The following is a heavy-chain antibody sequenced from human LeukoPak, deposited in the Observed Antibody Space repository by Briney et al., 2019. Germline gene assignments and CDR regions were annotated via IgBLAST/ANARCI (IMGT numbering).Heavy chain of an antibody. V-gene: IGHV5-51*01. CDR1: GYSFTSYW. CDR3: ARTVTGQSHWFDP. D-gene: IGHD4-11*01. Sequence: GESLKISCKGSGYSFTSYWIGWVRQMPGKGLEWMGIIYPGDSDTRSSPSCQGQVTISADKSLSTAYLPWSSLTASDTAMYYCARTVTGQSHWFDPWGQGTLVTVSS. J-gene: IGHJ5*02. CDR2: IYPGDSDT.